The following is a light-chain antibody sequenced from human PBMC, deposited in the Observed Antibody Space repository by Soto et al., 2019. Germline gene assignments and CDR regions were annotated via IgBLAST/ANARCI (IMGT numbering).Light chain of an antibody. CDR3: QQYNNWPPYT. V-gene: IGKV3-15*01. J-gene: IGKJ2*01. CDR1: QSVGSG. CDR2: GAS. Sequence: EIVLTQSPATLSLSPGERATLSCRASQSVGSGLSWYQQKPDQAPRLLIYGASTRATGIPARFSGSGSGTEFTLTISSLQSEDYAVYYCQQYNNWPPYTLGQGTKVDIK.